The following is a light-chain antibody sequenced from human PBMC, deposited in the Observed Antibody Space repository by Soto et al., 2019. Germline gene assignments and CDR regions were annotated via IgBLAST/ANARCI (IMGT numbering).Light chain of an antibody. V-gene: IGKV1-5*03. CDR3: QQSYSAPIT. Sequence: DIQMTQSPCTLSASVGDRFTITCRASQTISSWLAWYQQKPGKAPKLLIYKASTLKSGVPSRFSGSGSGTNFTLTISSLQPEDFAAYYCQQSYSAPITFGQGTRLEIK. CDR2: KAS. CDR1: QTISSW. J-gene: IGKJ5*01.